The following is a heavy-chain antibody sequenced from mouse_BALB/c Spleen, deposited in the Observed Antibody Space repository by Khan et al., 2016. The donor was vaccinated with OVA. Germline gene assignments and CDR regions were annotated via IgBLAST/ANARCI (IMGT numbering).Heavy chain of an antibody. CDR1: GFDFSRYW. Sequence: EVKLLESGGGLVQPGGSLKLSCAATGFDFSRYWMSWVRQAPGKGLEWIGQINPDSSTINYTPSLKDKFIISRDGAKNTLYLQMSKVRSEDTALYYAASDYYYGSGCFDYWGQGTTLTVSS. CDR3: ASDYYYGSGCFDY. J-gene: IGHJ2*01. D-gene: IGHD1-1*01. CDR2: INPDSSTI. V-gene: IGHV4-1*02.